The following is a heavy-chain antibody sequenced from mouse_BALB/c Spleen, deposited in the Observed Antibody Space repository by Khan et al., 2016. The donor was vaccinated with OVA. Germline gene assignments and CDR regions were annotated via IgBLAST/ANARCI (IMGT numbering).Heavy chain of an antibody. J-gene: IGHJ3*01. Sequence: QVQLKESGAELARPGASVKMSCKTSGYTFTTYTLHWVKQRPGRSLAWIGYINPSNDYPNYNQQFKDKSTLTADKSSSTAYMQLSSLTSEDSAVYYCARSGQLGLRGGFTDWGQGTLVTVSA. CDR3: ARSGQLGLRGGFTD. V-gene: IGHV1-4*01. D-gene: IGHD3-2*01. CDR2: INPSNDYP. CDR1: GYTFTTYT.